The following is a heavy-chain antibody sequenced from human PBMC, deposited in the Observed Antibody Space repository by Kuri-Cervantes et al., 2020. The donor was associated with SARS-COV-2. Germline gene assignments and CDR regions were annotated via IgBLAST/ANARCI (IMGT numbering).Heavy chain of an antibody. CDR1: GYTFTGYY. CDR3: AGEIYDFWSGYFDY. CDR2: INPNSGGT. J-gene: IGHJ4*02. D-gene: IGHD3-3*01. V-gene: IGHV1-2*02. Sequence: ASVKVSCKASGYTFTGYYMHWVRQAPGQGLEWMGWINPNSGGTNYARKFQGRVTMTRDTSISTAYMELSSLRSDDTAVYYCAGEIYDFWSGYFDYWGQGTLVTVSS.